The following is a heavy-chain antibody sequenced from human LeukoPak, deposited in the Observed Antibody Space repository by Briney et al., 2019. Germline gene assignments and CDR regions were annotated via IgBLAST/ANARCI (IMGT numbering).Heavy chain of an antibody. J-gene: IGHJ4*02. V-gene: IGHV3-23*01. CDR1: GFTFSNYV. D-gene: IGHD5-24*01. CDR2: ISGNGVST. Sequence: GGSLRLSCAASGFTFSNYVMSWVRQAPGKGLEWVSVISGNGVSTNYANSVKGRFTISRDNSKNTVFLQMNSLRAEDTAIYYCATLKDRWLQSPGTDYWGQGTLVTVSS. CDR3: ATLKDRWLQSPGTDY.